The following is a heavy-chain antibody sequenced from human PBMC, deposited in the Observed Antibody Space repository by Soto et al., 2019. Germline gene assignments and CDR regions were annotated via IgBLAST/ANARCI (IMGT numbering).Heavy chain of an antibody. Sequence: PGGSLRLSCAASGFTFSNYGMHWVRQAPGKGLEWVAIISYDGDNEYYADSVRGRFTISRDNSKNTLYLQTSSLRQEDTAVYYCARVTDYRGQGTLVTVSS. CDR2: ISYDGDNE. CDR1: GFTFSNYG. V-gene: IGHV3-30*03. J-gene: IGHJ4*02. CDR3: ARVTDY.